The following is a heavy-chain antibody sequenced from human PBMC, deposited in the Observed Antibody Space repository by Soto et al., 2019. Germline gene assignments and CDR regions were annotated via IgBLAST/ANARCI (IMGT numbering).Heavy chain of an antibody. CDR3: ARVRADGGDWDYFDY. J-gene: IGHJ4*02. CDR2: IKQDGSEK. D-gene: IGHD2-21*02. Sequence: LRLSCAASGFTFSSYWMSWVRQAPVKGLEWVANIKQDGSEKYYVDSVKGRFTISRDNAKNSLYLQMNSLRAEDTAVYYCARVRADGGDWDYFDYWGQGTLVTVSS. V-gene: IGHV3-7*03. CDR1: GFTFSSYW.